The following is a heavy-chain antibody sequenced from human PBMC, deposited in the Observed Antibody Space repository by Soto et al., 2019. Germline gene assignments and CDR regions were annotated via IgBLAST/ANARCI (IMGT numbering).Heavy chain of an antibody. Sequence: EVQLVESGGGLVQPGGPLRLSCAASGFPVSSNYMTWVRQPPGKGLEYVSAISSNGGRTYYANSVKGRFTISRDNSKNTLYLQMGSLRAEDMAVYYCARGFGWLDYWGQGTLVTVSS. CDR3: ARGFGWLDY. CDR1: GFPVSSNY. D-gene: IGHD6-19*01. J-gene: IGHJ4*02. CDR2: ISSNGGRT. V-gene: IGHV3-64*01.